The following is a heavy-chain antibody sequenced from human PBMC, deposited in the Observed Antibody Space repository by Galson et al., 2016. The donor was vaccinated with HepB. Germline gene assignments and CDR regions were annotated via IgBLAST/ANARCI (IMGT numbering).Heavy chain of an antibody. CDR3: AKDPGEMTTIPYYYLDY. V-gene: IGHV3-30-3*01. CDR2: ISYDGSSK. Sequence: SLRLSCAASGFSFSNFAMHWVRQAPGKGLEWVALISYDGSSKYHADSVKGRFTISRDDSKNTLFLQMNSLRGDDTALYYCAKDPGEMTTIPYYYLDYWGQGTLVTVSS. D-gene: IGHD5-24*01. CDR1: GFSFSNFA. J-gene: IGHJ4*02.